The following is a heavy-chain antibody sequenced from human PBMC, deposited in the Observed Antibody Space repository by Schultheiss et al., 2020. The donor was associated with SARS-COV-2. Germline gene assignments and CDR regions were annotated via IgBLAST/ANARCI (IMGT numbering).Heavy chain of an antibody. D-gene: IGHD4-17*01. CDR1: GGTFSSYA. V-gene: IGHV1-69*05. CDR3: ARRKVGYGDYYFDY. Sequence: SVKVSCKASGGTFSSYAISWVRQAPGQGLEWMGGIIPIFGTTKYAQKFQGWVTMTRDTSISTAYMELSRLRSYDTAVYYCARRKVGYGDYYFDYWGQGTLVTVSS. J-gene: IGHJ4*02. CDR2: IIPIFGTT.